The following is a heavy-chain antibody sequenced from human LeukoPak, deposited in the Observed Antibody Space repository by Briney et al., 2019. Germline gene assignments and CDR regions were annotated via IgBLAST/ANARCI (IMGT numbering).Heavy chain of an antibody. Sequence: GGSLRLSCASSGFTFSTYAMTWVRQAPGKGLEWVSAISGSGGDTYYADSLKGRFTISRDNSKNTLYLQMNSLRAEDTAVYYCAKGYYFDSSEYLNIDYWGQGTLVTVSS. CDR3: AKGYYFDSSEYLNIDY. J-gene: IGHJ4*02. D-gene: IGHD3-22*01. V-gene: IGHV3-23*01. CDR2: ISGSGGDT. CDR1: GFTFSTYA.